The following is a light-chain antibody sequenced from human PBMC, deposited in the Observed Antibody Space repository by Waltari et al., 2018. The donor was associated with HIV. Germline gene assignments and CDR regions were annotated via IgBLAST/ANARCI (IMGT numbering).Light chain of an antibody. CDR2: GNT. J-gene: IGLJ3*02. CDR1: SSNIGTNYD. CDR3: QSYDNTVNGWV. Sequence: QSVLTQPPSVSGAPGQNVTVSCTGSSSNIGTNYDVHWYQFLPGEVPKLLIYGNTIRPAGVPGRFSGSSSGTSASLAITVLQPADEADYYCQSYDNTVNGWVFGGGTRVTV. V-gene: IGLV1-40*01.